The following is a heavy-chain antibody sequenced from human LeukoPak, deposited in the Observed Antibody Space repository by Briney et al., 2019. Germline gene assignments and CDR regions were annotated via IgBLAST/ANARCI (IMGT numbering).Heavy chain of an antibody. Sequence: PSETLSLTCIVSGGSISSSDYYWGWIRQPPGKGLEWIGSIYYSGSTYYNPSLKSRVTISVDTSKNQFSLKLSSVTAADTAVYYCARWGTTRYFDYWGQGTLVTVSS. V-gene: IGHV4-39*01. CDR3: ARWGTTRYFDY. J-gene: IGHJ4*02. D-gene: IGHD1/OR15-1a*01. CDR1: GGSISSSDYY. CDR2: IYYSGST.